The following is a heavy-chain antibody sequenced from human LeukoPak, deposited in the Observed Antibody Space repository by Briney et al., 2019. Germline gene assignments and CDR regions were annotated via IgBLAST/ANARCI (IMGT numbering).Heavy chain of an antibody. Sequence: KPGGSLRLSCAASGFTFSGYSMNWVRQAPGKGLEWVSSISSSSSYIYYADSVKGRFTISRDNSKNTLYLQMNSLRSEDTAVYYCARGRRGVRGVSARGYYYYMDVWGKGTTVTVSS. J-gene: IGHJ6*03. CDR1: GFTFSGYS. CDR3: ARGRRGVRGVSARGYYYYMDV. CDR2: ISSSSSYI. D-gene: IGHD3-10*01. V-gene: IGHV3-21*04.